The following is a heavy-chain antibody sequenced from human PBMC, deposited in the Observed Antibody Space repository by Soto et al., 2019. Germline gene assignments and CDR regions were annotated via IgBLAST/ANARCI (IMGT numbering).Heavy chain of an antibody. J-gene: IGHJ6*02. D-gene: IGHD3-16*01. CDR2: IIPIFSSR. V-gene: IGHV1-69*01. CDR1: RDTFNKYA. Sequence: QVQLVQSGAEVKKPGSSVKVSCKTSRDTFNKYAFNWVRQAPGQGLEWMGWIIPIFSSRNYAEKFQGRVTIPADDSPSTAYMELRSLRFEDTAVYYCARGETYLGVWGQGTTVTVSS. CDR3: ARGETYLGV.